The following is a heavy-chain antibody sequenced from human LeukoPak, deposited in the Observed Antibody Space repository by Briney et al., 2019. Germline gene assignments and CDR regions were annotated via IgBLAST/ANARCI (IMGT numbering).Heavy chain of an antibody. CDR1: GFTFNNYA. Sequence: GGSLRLSCAASGFTFNNYAMSWVRQAPGKGLEWVSVISGSGGDTDYADSVKGRFTISRDNSKNTLFLQMNSLRAEDTAIYYCAKSRVGYDYWGQGTLVTVSS. V-gene: IGHV3-23*01. J-gene: IGHJ4*02. CDR3: AKSRVGYDY. D-gene: IGHD5-12*01. CDR2: ISGSGGDT.